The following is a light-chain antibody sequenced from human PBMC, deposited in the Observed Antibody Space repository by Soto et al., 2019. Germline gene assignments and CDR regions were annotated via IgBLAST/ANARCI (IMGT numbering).Light chain of an antibody. J-gene: IGKJ2*01. V-gene: IGKV3-20*01. CDR3: QQYGSSPLVT. CDR1: QSISTTY. Sequence: EIVLTQSPGTLSLSPGERATLSCRASQSISTTYLAWFQQKPGQAPRLLIYAASSRATGIPDRFSGSGSGTDFTLPINRLEPEDFAVYYCQQYGSSPLVTFGPGTKLEIK. CDR2: AAS.